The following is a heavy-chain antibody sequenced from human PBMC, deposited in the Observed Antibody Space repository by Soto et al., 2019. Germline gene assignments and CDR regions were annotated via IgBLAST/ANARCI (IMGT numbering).Heavy chain of an antibody. Sequence: SETLSLTCAVYGGSFSGYYWSWIRQPPGKGLEWIGEINHSGSTNYNPSLQSRVSISVDTSKNQFSLKLSSVTAADTAVYYCARKGYYGSGSYHIWGQGTMVTVSS. J-gene: IGHJ3*02. D-gene: IGHD3-10*01. V-gene: IGHV4-34*01. CDR2: INHSGST. CDR1: GGSFSGYY. CDR3: ARKGYYGSGSYHI.